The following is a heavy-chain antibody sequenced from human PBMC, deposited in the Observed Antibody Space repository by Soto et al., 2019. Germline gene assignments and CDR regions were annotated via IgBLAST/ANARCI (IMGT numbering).Heavy chain of an antibody. CDR2: IIPIFGTA. CDR1: GGTFSSYA. J-gene: IGHJ6*02. Sequence: QVQLVQSGAEVKKPGSSVKVSCKASGGTFSSYAISWVRQAPGQGLEWMGGIIPIFGTAHYAQKFQGRVTITADESTSTAYMELSSLRSEDTAVYYCARGPYSRRLLYYGMDVWGQGTTVTVSS. D-gene: IGHD6-13*01. V-gene: IGHV1-69*01. CDR3: ARGPYSRRLLYYGMDV.